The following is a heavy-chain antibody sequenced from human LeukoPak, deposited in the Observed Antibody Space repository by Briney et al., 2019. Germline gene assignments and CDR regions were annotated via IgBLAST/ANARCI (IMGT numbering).Heavy chain of an antibody. J-gene: IGHJ3*02. CDR1: GFTVNSNY. CDR2: ISAGGTT. V-gene: IGHV3-53*01. Sequence: GGSLRLSCVVSGFTVNSNYMNWVRQAPGKGLEWVSVISAGGTTYYADSVKGRFIISRDNSKNTLYLQMSSLRVEDTAVFYCARGGNHAFDIRGQGTMVTVSS. CDR3: ARGGNHAFDI. D-gene: IGHD3-10*01.